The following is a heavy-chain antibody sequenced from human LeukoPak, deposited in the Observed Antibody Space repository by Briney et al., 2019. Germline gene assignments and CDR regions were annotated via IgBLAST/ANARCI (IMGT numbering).Heavy chain of an antibody. D-gene: IGHD3-16*02. Sequence: GGSLRLSCAASGFTFSSYAMHWVRQAPGKGLEWVSGISWNSGSIGYADSVKGRFTISRDNAKNSLDLQMNSLRAEDTALYYCAKDLSAVTGMDVWGQGTTVTVSS. CDR2: ISWNSGSI. V-gene: IGHV3-9*01. J-gene: IGHJ6*02. CDR3: AKDLSAVTGMDV. CDR1: GFTFSSYA.